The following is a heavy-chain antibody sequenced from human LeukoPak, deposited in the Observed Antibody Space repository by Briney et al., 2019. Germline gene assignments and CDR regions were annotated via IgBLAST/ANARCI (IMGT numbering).Heavy chain of an antibody. Sequence: GGSLRLSCAASGYTFNTYDMHWVRQTTGQGLEWISSIDSSGGYTYYAGSVKGRFTISRENDKNSLYLHMNSLRVGDTAVYSCVGGGEVGLVYWGDGAMVGVSS. CDR1: GYTFNTYD. V-gene: IGHV3-13*01. J-gene: IGHJ4*01. CDR2: IDSSGGYT. D-gene: IGHD3-16*01. CDR3: VGGGEVGLVY.